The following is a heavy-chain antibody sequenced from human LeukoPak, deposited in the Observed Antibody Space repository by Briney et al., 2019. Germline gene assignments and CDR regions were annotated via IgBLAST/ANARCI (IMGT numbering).Heavy chain of an antibody. CDR2: IYYSGST. CDR1: GGSISSSSYY. V-gene: IGHV4-61*01. Sequence: SETLSLTCTVSGGSISSSSYYWSWIRQPPGKGLEWIGYIYYSGSTNYNPSLKSRVTISVDTSKNQFSLKLSSVTAADTAVYYCARGLYSGSYLFDYWGQGTLVTVSS. CDR3: ARGLYSGSYLFDY. J-gene: IGHJ4*02. D-gene: IGHD1-26*01.